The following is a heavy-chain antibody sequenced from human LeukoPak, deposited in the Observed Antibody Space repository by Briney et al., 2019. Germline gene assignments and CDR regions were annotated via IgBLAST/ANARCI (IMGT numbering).Heavy chain of an antibody. CDR2: ISGSGGST. V-gene: IGHV3-23*01. CDR1: GFTFSSYA. J-gene: IGHJ4*02. D-gene: IGHD2-2*01. CDR3: ANSYCSSTSCYDY. Sequence: QTGGSLRLSCAASGFTFSSYAMSWVRQAPGKGLERVSAISGSGGSTYYADSVKGRFTISRDNSKNTLYLQMNSLRAEDTAVYYCANSYCSSTSCYDYWGQGTLVTVSS.